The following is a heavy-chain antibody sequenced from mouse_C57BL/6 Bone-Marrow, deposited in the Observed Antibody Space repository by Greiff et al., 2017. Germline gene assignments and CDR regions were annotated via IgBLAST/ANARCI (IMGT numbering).Heavy chain of an antibody. CDR1: GYTFTSYW. D-gene: IGHD1-1*01. V-gene: IGHV1-69*01. CDR2: IDPSDSYT. J-gene: IGHJ3*01. CDR3: ARSFYYYGSSPWFAD. Sequence: QVQLQQPGAELVMPGASVKLSCKASGYTFTSYWMHWVKQRPGQGLEWIGEIDPSDSYTNYNQKFKGKSTLTVDKSSSTAYMQLSCLTSEDSAVYYWARSFYYYGSSPWFADWGQGTLVTVSA.